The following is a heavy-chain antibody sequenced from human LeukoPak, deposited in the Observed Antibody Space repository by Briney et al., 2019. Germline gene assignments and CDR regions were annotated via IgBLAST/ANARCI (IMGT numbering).Heavy chain of an antibody. J-gene: IGHJ3*02. Sequence: SETLSLTCAVYGGSFSGYYWSWIRQPPGKGLEWIGEINHSGSTNYNPSLMSRVTISLDTSKNQFSLKLNSVTAADTAVYYCARDFFAKSASFVAFDIWGPGTMVTVSS. CDR2: INHSGST. CDR1: GGSFSGYY. D-gene: IGHD2/OR15-2a*01. V-gene: IGHV4-34*01. CDR3: ARDFFAKSASFVAFDI.